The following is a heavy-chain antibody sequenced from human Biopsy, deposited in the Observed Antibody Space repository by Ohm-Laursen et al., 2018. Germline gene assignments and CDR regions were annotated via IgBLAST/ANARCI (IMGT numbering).Heavy chain of an antibody. CDR3: ARHRGGMPSSGNWFDH. D-gene: IGHD2-2*01. Sequence: TLSLTCSVSGYSMSTYYWSWIRQPPGKGLEWIGYIYYSGSTNYNPSLKSRVTISVDMSKNQFSLKLTSVAAADTAVYYCARHRGGMPSSGNWFDHWGQGTQVTVSS. V-gene: IGHV4-59*08. CDR2: IYYSGST. CDR1: GYSMSTYY. J-gene: IGHJ5*02.